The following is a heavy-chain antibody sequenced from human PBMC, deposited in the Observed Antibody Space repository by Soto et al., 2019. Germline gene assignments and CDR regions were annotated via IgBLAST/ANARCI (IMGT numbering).Heavy chain of an antibody. V-gene: IGHV3-23*01. CDR1: GFTFSSYA. CDR3: VTTPSISHYYYYGMDV. CDR2: ISGSGGST. J-gene: IGHJ6*02. Sequence: EVQLLESGGGLVQPGGSLRLSCAASGFTFSSYAMSWVRQAPGKGLEWVSAISGSGGSTYYADSVKGRFTISRDNSKNTLYLQMNSLRAEDTAVYYCVTTPSISHYYYYGMDVWGQGTTVTVSS. D-gene: IGHD2-15*01.